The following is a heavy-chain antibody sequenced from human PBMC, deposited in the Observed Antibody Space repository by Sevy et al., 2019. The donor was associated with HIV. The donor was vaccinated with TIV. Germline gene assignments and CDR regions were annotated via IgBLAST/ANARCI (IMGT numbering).Heavy chain of an antibody. V-gene: IGHV3-7*01. J-gene: IGHJ5*02. Sequence: GGSLRLSCAASGFTFSSYWMSWVRQAPGKGLEWVANIKQDGSEKYYVDSVKGRFTISRDHDKNSLYLQMHSLRAEDTAVYYCARDLVPAAMGNWFDPWGQGTLVTVSS. D-gene: IGHD2-2*01. CDR2: IKQDGSEK. CDR1: GFTFSSYW. CDR3: ARDLVPAAMGNWFDP.